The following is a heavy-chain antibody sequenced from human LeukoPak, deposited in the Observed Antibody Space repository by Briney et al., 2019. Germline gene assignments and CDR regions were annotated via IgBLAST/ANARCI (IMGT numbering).Heavy chain of an antibody. V-gene: IGHV3-53*01. CDR3: ARDLKYYDSSGFDF. J-gene: IGHJ4*02. Sequence: GGSLRLSCAASGFTVSSNYMSWVRQAPGKWLEWVSVIYSGVSTYYADSVKGRFTISRDNSKNTLYLQMNSLRAEDTALCYCARDLKYYDSSGFDFWGQGTLVTVSS. CDR1: GFTVSSNY. CDR2: IYSGVST. D-gene: IGHD3-22*01.